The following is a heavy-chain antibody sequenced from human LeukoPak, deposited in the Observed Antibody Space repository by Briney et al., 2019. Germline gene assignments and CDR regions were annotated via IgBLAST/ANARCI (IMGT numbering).Heavy chain of an antibody. J-gene: IGHJ4*02. CDR3: AKDTGGYSYANFDY. Sequence: PGGSLRLSCAASGFTFSSYAMSWVRQAPGKGLEWVSGISGSGGGTNYAESVKGRFTISRDNSKNTLYLQMNSLRVEDTAVYYCAKDTGGYSYANFDYWGQGTLVTVSS. V-gene: IGHV3-23*01. D-gene: IGHD5-18*01. CDR2: ISGSGGGT. CDR1: GFTFSSYA.